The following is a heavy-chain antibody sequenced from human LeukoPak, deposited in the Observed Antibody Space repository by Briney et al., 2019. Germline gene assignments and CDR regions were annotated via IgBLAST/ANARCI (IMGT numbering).Heavy chain of an antibody. V-gene: IGHV3-23*01. D-gene: IGHD6-19*01. CDR2: LSGSVITT. Sequence: GGSLRLSCAASGFTFSNSAMSWVRQAPGKGLEWVSTLSGSVITTYYADSGKGRFTISRDNSKNTLYMQMTGLRAEDTAVYYCAKGIYSSGWSYFDYWGHGTLVTVSS. CDR1: GFTFSNSA. J-gene: IGHJ4*01. CDR3: AKGIYSSGWSYFDY.